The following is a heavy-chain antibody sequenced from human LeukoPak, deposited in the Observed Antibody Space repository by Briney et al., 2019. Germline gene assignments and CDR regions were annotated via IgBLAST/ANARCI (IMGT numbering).Heavy chain of an antibody. CDR1: GGSISSYY. CDR2: IYTSGTI. J-gene: IGHJ5*02. Sequence: PSETLSLTCTGSGGSISSYYWSWIRQPAGTALEWIGRIYTSGTITYNPSLKSRVTMSVDTSKNQFSLKLSSVTAADTAVYYCARDSGTTGEVKFDPWGQGTLVTVSS. D-gene: IGHD3-10*01. CDR3: ARDSGTTGEVKFDP. V-gene: IGHV4-4*07.